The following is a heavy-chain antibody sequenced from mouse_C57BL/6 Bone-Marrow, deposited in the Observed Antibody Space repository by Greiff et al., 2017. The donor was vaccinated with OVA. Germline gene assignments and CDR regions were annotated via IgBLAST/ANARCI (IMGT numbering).Heavy chain of an antibody. CDR3: SRRYYGSSWYFDV. CDR1: GYTFTSYW. D-gene: IGHD1-1*01. V-gene: IGHV1-55*01. Sequence: VQLQQPGAELVKPGASVKMSCKASGYTFTSYWITWVKQRPGQGLEWIGDIYPGSGSHNYNEKFKSKATMTVDTSSSTAYMQLSSLSSADSAVYYCSRRYYGSSWYFDVWGTGTTVTVSS. CDR2: IYPGSGSH. J-gene: IGHJ1*03.